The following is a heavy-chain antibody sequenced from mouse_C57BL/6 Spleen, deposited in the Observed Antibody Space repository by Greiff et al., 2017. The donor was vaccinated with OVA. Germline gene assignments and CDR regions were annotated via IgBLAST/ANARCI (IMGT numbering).Heavy chain of an antibody. D-gene: IGHD1-1*01. Sequence: QVQLQQPGAELVRPGSSVKLSCKASGYTFTSYWMHWVKQRPIQGLEWIGNIDPSDSATHYNQKFKDKATLTVDKSSSTAYMQLSSLTSEDSAVYYCARSTVVATRYFDVWGTGTTVTVSS. V-gene: IGHV1-52*01. CDR1: GYTFTSYW. CDR2: IDPSDSAT. CDR3: ARSTVVATRYFDV. J-gene: IGHJ1*03.